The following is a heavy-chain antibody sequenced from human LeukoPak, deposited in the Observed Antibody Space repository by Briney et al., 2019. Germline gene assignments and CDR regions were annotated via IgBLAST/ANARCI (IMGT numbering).Heavy chain of an antibody. CDR3: AREGSGSYLGYYYYMEV. D-gene: IGHD3-10*01. J-gene: IGHJ6*03. V-gene: IGHV4-4*07. CDR2: INTSGST. CDR1: GGSISSYY. Sequence: PSETLSLTCTVSGGSISSYYYSWIRQPAGTGLEWVGRINTSGSTNYNPSLKSRVTISADKSKKQFSLRLTSVTAADTAVYYCAREGSGSYLGYYYYMEVWGTGTTVTVSS.